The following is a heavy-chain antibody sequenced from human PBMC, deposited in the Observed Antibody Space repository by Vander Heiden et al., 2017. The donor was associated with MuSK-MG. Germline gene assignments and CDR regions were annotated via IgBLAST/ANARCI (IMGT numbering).Heavy chain of an antibody. CDR1: GFTLRRTG. D-gene: IGHD2-2*01. CDR2: IWYDGSNK. V-gene: IGHV3-33*01. J-gene: IGHJ6*03. Sequence: QVQLVESGGGVVQPGRSLRLSCAASGFTLRRTGMHWLRQAPGKGLEWVAVIWYDGSNKYYADSVKGRFTISRDNSKNTLYLQMNSLRDEDTAVYYCARTYCSSTSCYRPYYHYYYMDVWGKGTTVTVSS. CDR3: ARTYCSSTSCYRPYYHYYYMDV.